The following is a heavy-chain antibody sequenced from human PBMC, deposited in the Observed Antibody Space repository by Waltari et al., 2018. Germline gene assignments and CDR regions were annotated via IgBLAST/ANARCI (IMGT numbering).Heavy chain of an antibody. D-gene: IGHD1-26*01. V-gene: IGHV4-39*01. J-gene: IGHJ4*02. CDR3: ARLRIVGRIDY. Sequence: QVQLQASGPGLVNPTPTLSLTGHVSGGSIRSSDYNGGWLRQPPGKGLEWSGSIYYSGSTYYNPSLKSRVTISVDTSKNQFSLKLSSVTAADTAVYYCARLRIVGRIDYLGQGTLVTVSS. CDR1: GGSIRSSDYN. CDR2: IYYSGST.